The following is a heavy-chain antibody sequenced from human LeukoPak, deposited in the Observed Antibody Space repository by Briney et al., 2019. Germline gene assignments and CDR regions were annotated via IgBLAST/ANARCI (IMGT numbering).Heavy chain of an antibody. CDR3: AKVRDRLSSFYPAA. Sequence: ASVKVSCKASGYTFTDYFIHWVRQAPGQGLDWMGWVNPHSGGRNLAQKFQGRVTMTRDTSSTTAYLELSGLTSDDTAMYYCAKVRDRLSSFYPAAWGQGTLVTVSS. CDR1: GYTFTDYF. J-gene: IGHJ4*02. V-gene: IGHV1-2*02. CDR2: VNPHSGGR. D-gene: IGHD6-13*01.